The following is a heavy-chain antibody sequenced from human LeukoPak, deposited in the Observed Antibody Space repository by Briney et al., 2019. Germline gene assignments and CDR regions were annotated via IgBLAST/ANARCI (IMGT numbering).Heavy chain of an antibody. J-gene: IGHJ4*02. CDR2: ISYDGSNK. D-gene: IGHD3-10*01. CDR1: GFTFSSYA. V-gene: IGHV3-30*04. CDR3: ARDGGGSEVAPYFDY. Sequence: GGSLRLSCAASGFTFSSYAMHWVRQAPGKGLEWVAVISYDGSNKYYADSVKGRFTISRDNSKNTLYLQMNSLRAKDTAVYYCARDGGGSEVAPYFDYWGQGTLVTVSS.